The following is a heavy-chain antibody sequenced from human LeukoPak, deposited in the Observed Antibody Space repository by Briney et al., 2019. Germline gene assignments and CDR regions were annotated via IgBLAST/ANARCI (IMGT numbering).Heavy chain of an antibody. J-gene: IGHJ6*02. V-gene: IGHV3-30*18. CDR1: GFTFSSYG. CDR2: ISYDGSNK. Sequence: GRSLRLSCAASGFTFSSYGMHWVRQAPGRGLEWVAVISYDGSNKYYADSVKGRFTISRDNSKNTLYLQMNSLRAEDTAVYYCAKDPSPRPIAAAGYAMDVWGQGTTVTVSS. CDR3: AKDPSPRPIAAAGYAMDV. D-gene: IGHD6-13*01.